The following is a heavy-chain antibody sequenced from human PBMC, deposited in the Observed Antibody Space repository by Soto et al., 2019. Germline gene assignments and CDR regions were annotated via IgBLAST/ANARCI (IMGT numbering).Heavy chain of an antibody. CDR2: IDTDGSRT. Sequence: EVQLVESGGGLVQPGGSLRLSCAASGFTLRSYWMHWVRQAPGKGPMWVSRIDTDGSRTTYADSVKGRFTISRDNAKNMMYLQMNSLRAEYTAVYYCVRDRPHNWFDPCGQGTLVTVSS. J-gene: IGHJ5*02. CDR3: VRDRPHNWFDP. CDR1: GFTLRSYW. D-gene: IGHD6-6*01. V-gene: IGHV3-74*01.